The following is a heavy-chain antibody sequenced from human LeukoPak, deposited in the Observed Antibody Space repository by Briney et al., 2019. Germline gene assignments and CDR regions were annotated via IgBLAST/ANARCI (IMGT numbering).Heavy chain of an antibody. J-gene: IGHJ4*02. D-gene: IGHD6-13*01. CDR3: ARGVAAGQYYFDY. Sequence: SVKVSCKASGGTFSSYAISCVRQAPGQGLEWMGGIIPIFGTANYAQKFQGRVTITADESTSTAYMELSSLRSEDTAVYYCARGVAAGQYYFDYWGQGTLVTVSS. V-gene: IGHV1-69*01. CDR2: IIPIFGTA. CDR1: GGTFSSYA.